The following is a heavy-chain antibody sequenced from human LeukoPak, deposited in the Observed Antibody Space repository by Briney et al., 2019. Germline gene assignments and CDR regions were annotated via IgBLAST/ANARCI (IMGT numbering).Heavy chain of an antibody. CDR2: ISYDGSNK. CDR3: AKDERLRAPFDY. D-gene: IGHD6-25*01. CDR1: GFTFSSYA. J-gene: IGHJ4*02. Sequence: GGSLRLSCAASGFTFSSYAMHWVRQAPGKGLEWVAVISYDGSNKYYADSVKGRFTISRDNSKNTLYLQMNSLRAEDTAVYYCAKDERLRAPFDYWGQGTLVTVSS. V-gene: IGHV3-30*04.